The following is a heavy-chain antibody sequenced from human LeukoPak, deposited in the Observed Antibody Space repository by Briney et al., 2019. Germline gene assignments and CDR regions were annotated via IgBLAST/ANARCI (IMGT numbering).Heavy chain of an antibody. V-gene: IGHV4-59*08. CDR3: ARHVKGSGWYENAFDI. CDR2: IYYSGST. Sequence: SETLSLTCTVSGGSISSYCWSWIRLPPGKGLEWIGYIYYSGSTNYNPSLKSRVTISVDTSKNQFSLKLNSVTAADTAVYYCARHVKGSGWYENAFDIWGQGTMVTVSS. D-gene: IGHD6-19*01. CDR1: GGSISSYC. J-gene: IGHJ3*02.